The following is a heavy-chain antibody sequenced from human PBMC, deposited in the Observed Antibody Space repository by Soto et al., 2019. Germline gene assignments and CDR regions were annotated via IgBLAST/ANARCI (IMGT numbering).Heavy chain of an antibody. CDR1: GGSVSSSSYY. CDR3: ARKRVVAGKGRFDP. Sequence: PSETLSLTCTVSGGSVSSSSYYWGWIRQPPGRGLEWIGTFYYTGSTYYNPSLNNRVTISINTSKNQFSLKLSSVTAADTAVYYCARKRVVAGKGRFDPWGQGTLVTVSS. D-gene: IGHD6-19*01. J-gene: IGHJ5*02. V-gene: IGHV4-39*01. CDR2: FYYTGST.